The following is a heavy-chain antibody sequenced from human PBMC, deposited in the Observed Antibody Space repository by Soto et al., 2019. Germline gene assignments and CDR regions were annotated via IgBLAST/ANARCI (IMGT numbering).Heavy chain of an antibody. J-gene: IGHJ4*02. Sequence: QVQLVQSGAEVKKPGSSVKVSCKASGGTFSSYTISWVRQAPGQGLEWMGRIIPILGIANDAQKFQGRVTITADKSTSTAYMELSSLRSEDTAVYYCASDRVVVPAAISYFDYWGQGTLVTVSS. V-gene: IGHV1-69*02. CDR2: IIPILGIA. D-gene: IGHD2-2*01. CDR3: ASDRVVVPAAISYFDY. CDR1: GGTFSSYT.